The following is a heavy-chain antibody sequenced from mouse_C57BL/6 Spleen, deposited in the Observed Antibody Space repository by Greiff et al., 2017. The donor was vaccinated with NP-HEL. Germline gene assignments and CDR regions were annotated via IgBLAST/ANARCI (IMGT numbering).Heavy chain of an antibody. CDR2: IYPGSGST. CDR3: ARSYSNYDY. J-gene: IGHJ2*01. D-gene: IGHD2-5*01. V-gene: IGHV1-55*01. CDR1: GYTFTSYW. Sequence: QVQLKQSGAELVKPGASVKMSCKASGYTFTSYWITWVKQRPGQGLEWIGDIYPGSGSTNYNEKFKSKATLTVDTSSSTAYMQLSSLTSEDSAVYYCARSYSNYDYWGQGTTLTVSS.